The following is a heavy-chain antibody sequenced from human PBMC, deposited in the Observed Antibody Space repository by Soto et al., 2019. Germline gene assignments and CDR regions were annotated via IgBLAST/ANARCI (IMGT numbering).Heavy chain of an antibody. CDR3: PREPVCAAKACYAFAA. CDR1: GVSISSSDYA. CDR2: IYFKGSI. J-gene: IGHJ5*02. D-gene: IGHD2-2*01. Sequence: QVQLQESGPGLVKPSQTLSLTCTVSGVSISSSDYAWSWIRQSPQKGLERIGYIYFKGSIHYSPSVRSLATIAGATPTIVVFLSLRSVTAAAPAMHYCPREPVCAAKACYAFAAWGQGALVTVSS. V-gene: IGHV4-30-4*01.